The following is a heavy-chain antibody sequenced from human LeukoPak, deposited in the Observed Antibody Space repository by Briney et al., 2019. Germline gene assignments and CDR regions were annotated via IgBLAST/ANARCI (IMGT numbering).Heavy chain of an antibody. J-gene: IGHJ4*02. D-gene: IGHD6-13*01. V-gene: IGHV3-74*01. CDR3: AREGYSSSWYRRVYYFDY. Sequence: GVLRLSCAASGFTFSSYWMHWVRQAPGKGLVWVSRINSDGSSTSYADSVKGRFTISRDNAKNTLYLQMNSLRAEDTAVYYCAREGYSSSWYRRVYYFDYWGQGTLVTVSS. CDR2: INSDGSST. CDR1: GFTFSSYW.